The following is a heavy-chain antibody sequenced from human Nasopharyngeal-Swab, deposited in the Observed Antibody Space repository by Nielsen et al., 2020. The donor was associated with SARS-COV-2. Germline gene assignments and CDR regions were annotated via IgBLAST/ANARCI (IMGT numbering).Heavy chain of an antibody. Sequence: GESLKISCAASGFTFSSYSMNWVRQAPGKGLEWVSYISSSSSTIYYADSVKGRFTISRDNAKNSLYLQMNSLRAEDTAVYYCARDPHGGSDYWGQGTLVTVSS. CDR3: ARDPHGGSDY. CDR2: ISSSSSTI. V-gene: IGHV3-48*04. CDR1: GFTFSSYS. J-gene: IGHJ4*02.